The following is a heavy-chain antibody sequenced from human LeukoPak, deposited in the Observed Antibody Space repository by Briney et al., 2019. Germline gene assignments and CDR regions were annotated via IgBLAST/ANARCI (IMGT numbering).Heavy chain of an antibody. CDR3: ARGGLDYYMDV. J-gene: IGHJ6*03. Sequence: SETLSLTCTVSGGSISSYYWSWIRQPPGKGLEWIGYIYYSGSTNYNPSLKSRVTISVDTSKNQFSLKLSSVTAADTAVYYCARGGLDYYMDVWGKGTTVTVSS. V-gene: IGHV4-59*01. CDR1: GGSISSYY. CDR2: IYYSGST.